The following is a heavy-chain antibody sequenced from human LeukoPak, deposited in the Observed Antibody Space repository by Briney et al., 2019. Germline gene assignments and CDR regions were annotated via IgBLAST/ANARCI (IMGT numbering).Heavy chain of an antibody. J-gene: IGHJ4*02. CDR3: AGVRQWLEFDY. CDR1: GGSISSHY. Sequence: SETLSLTCTVSGGSISSHYWSWIRQPPGKGLEWIGYIYYSGSTNYNPSLKSRVTISVDTSKNQFSLKLSSVTAADTAVYYCAGVRQWLEFDYCGQGTLVTVSS. CDR2: IYYSGST. V-gene: IGHV4-59*11. D-gene: IGHD6-19*01.